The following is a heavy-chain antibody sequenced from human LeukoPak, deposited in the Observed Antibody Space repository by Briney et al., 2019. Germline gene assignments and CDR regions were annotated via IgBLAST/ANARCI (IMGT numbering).Heavy chain of an antibody. V-gene: IGHV1-69*13. CDR3: ARGGRDYYYYYGMDV. J-gene: IGHJ6*02. Sequence: ASVKVSCKASGGTFSSYAISWVRQAPGQGLEWMGGIIPIFGTANYAQKFQGRVTITADESTSTAYMELSSLRSEDTAVYYCARGGRDYYYYYGMDVWGQGTTVTVSS. CDR1: GGTFSSYA. D-gene: IGHD3-10*01. CDR2: IIPIFGTA.